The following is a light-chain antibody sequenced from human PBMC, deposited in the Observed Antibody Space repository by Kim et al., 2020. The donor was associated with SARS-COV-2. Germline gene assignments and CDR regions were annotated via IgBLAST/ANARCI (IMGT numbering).Light chain of an antibody. CDR3: QQYYTWSALT. J-gene: IGKJ4*01. CDR1: QSVRSS. V-gene: IGKV3D-15*01. CDR2: DAS. Sequence: EIVTTQSPATLSVSPGERATLSCRASQSVRSSLAWYQQKPGQAPRLLIYDASIRATGVPARFTGSGPGTEFTLTISSLQSEDFAVYFCQQYYTWSALTFGGGTKVDIK.